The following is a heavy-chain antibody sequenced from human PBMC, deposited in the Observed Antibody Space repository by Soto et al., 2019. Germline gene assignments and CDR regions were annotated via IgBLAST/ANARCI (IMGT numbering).Heavy chain of an antibody. J-gene: IGHJ3*02. Sequence: SVKVSCKASGYTFTSYYMHWVRQAPGQRLEWMGIINPSGGSTSYAQKFPGRVTMTRDTSTSTVYMELSSLRSEDTAVYYCARASGEDYVSSGYYYELPSNDAFDIWGQGTMVTVSS. CDR3: ARASGEDYVSSGYYYELPSNDAFDI. D-gene: IGHD3-22*01. CDR1: GYTFTSYY. CDR2: INPSGGST. V-gene: IGHV1-46*03.